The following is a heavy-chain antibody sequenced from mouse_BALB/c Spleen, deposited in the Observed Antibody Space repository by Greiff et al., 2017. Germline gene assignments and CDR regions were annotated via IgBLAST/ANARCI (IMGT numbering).Heavy chain of an antibody. CDR1: GFNIKDTY. J-gene: IGHJ2*01. CDR2: IDPANGNT. V-gene: IGHV14-3*02. CDR3: ARSHDYGSSFFDY. Sequence: VQLQQSGAELVKPGASVKLSCTASGFNIKDTYMHWVKQRPEQGLEWIGRIDPANGNTKYDPKFQGKATITADTSSNTAYLQLSSLTSEDTAVYYCARSHDYGSSFFDYGGQGTTLTVSS. D-gene: IGHD1-1*01.